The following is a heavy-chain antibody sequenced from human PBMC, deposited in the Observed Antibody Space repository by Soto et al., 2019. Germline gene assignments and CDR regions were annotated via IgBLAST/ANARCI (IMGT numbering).Heavy chain of an antibody. D-gene: IGHD3-3*02. Sequence: SGPTLVNPTQTLTLTCSLSGISLSTSGVGLGWLRQPPGKALEWLALIYWSGAKHYSPSLKSRLTITKDTSKNQAVLTVTNMDPVDTATYYCARGLASLPVFAFDIWDQGTMVTVSS. CDR1: GISLSTSGVG. CDR3: ARGLASLPVFAFDI. J-gene: IGHJ3*02. V-gene: IGHV2-5*01. CDR2: IYWSGAK.